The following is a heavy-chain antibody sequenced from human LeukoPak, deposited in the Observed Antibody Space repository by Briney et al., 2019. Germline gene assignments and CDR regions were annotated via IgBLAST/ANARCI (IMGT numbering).Heavy chain of an antibody. Sequence: SETLSLTCTVSGGSISSNSYYWGWIRQPLGKGLEWIGSIYYSGSTYYNPSLKSRVTISVDTSKNQFSLKLSSVTAADTAVYYCARRSYYYDSSGYNEKFDYWGQGTLVTVSS. CDR3: ARRSYYYDSSGYNEKFDY. V-gene: IGHV4-39*01. CDR1: GGSISSNSYY. D-gene: IGHD3-22*01. CDR2: IYYSGST. J-gene: IGHJ4*02.